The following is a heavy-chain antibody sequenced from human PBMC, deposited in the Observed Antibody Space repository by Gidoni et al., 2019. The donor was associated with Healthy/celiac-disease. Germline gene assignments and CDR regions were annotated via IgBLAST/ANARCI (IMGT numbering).Heavy chain of an antibody. J-gene: IGHJ4*02. CDR2: INAGNGNT. CDR3: ARCVRGAMYYFDY. D-gene: IGHD3-10*02. V-gene: IGHV1-3*05. CDR1: GDTYTSYV. Sequence: QVQLVQCRAEEKKPGASAKVSCKASGDTYTSYVMNWVRQAPGQRLECMGWINAGNGNTKYSPKFQGRVTISRDTSARTAYIELSSLRSEVAAVYYCARCVRGAMYYFDYWGQGTLVTVSS.